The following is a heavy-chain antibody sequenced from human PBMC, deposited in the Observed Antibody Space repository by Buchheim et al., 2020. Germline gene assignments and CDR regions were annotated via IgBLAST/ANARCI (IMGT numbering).Heavy chain of an antibody. Sequence: EVQLVESGGGLVEPGGSLRLSCATSGFTINLYSMNWVRQTPGKGLEWVSYISRSSKSIYYADSVKGRFTISRDNAKNSLYLQMNSLRVEDTAVYYCAREGSTRTLDVWGQGTT. CDR3: AREGSTRTLDV. V-gene: IGHV3-48*01. CDR1: GFTINLYS. J-gene: IGHJ6*02. D-gene: IGHD2-2*01. CDR2: ISRSSKSI.